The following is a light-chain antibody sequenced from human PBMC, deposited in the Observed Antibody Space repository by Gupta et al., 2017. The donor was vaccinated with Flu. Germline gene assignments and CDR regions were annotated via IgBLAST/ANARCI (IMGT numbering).Light chain of an antibody. CDR3: LQYHSTPLT. V-gene: IGKV4-1*01. CDR1: QIVLHSSDNRNY. Sequence: DIVMPHSPDPLIVALGGRATINYKSSQIVLHSSDNRNYLAWYQPKPGQSPKLVIHWASTRESGVPDRFSGSGSGTDFTLAISSLQAEDVALYYCLQYHSTPLTFGGGTKVEIK. J-gene: IGKJ4*01. CDR2: WAS.